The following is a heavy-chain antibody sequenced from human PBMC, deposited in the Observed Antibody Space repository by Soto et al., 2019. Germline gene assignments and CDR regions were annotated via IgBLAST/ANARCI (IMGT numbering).Heavy chain of an antibody. Sequence: ASVKVSCKASGFTFTSSAVQWVRQARGRRLEWIGWIVVGSGNTNYAQKFQERVTITRDMSTSTAYMELSSLRSEDTAVYYCAADHSSSQVKFDPWGQGTLVTVSS. CDR2: IVVGSGNT. V-gene: IGHV1-58*01. CDR1: GFTFTSSA. J-gene: IGHJ5*02. CDR3: AADHSSSQVKFDP. D-gene: IGHD6-13*01.